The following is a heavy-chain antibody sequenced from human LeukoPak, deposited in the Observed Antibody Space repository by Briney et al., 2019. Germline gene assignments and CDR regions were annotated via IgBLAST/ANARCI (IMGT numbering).Heavy chain of an antibody. CDR1: GGYITTNGYY. CDR2: ISYSGNT. V-gene: IGHV4-39*02. J-gene: IGHJ5*02. CDR3: ANSDTFYNVMSGP. Sequence: PSETLSLTCTVSGGYITTNGYYWVWIRQSPGEALEWIGSISYSGNTFYNPSLKSRVTISVDTSKNHFSLTLTSVTAADTALYFCANSDTFYNVMSGPWGQGTPVTVSS. D-gene: IGHD3-10*01.